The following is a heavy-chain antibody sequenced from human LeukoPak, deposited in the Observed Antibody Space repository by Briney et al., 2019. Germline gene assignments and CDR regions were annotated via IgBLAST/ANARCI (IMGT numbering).Heavy chain of an antibody. CDR2: INSDGSST. Sequence: PGGSLRLSCAASGFTFSSYWMHWVRQAPGKGLVWVSRINSDGSSTSYADSVKGRFTNARDNAKNTLYLQMNSLRAEDTAVYYCARDQRALNWFDPWGQGTLVTVSS. CDR3: ARDQRALNWFDP. V-gene: IGHV3-74*01. J-gene: IGHJ5*02. CDR1: GFTFSSYW.